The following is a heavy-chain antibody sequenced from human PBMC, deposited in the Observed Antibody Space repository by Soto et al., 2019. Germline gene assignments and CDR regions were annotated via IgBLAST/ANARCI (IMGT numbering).Heavy chain of an antibody. CDR3: ASGVAASHFYYYYMDV. D-gene: IGHD2-15*01. CDR2: ISCSGSTI. V-gene: IGHV3-11*01. CDR1: GFTFSDYY. Sequence: QVQLVESGGGLVKPGGSLRLSCAASGFTFSDYYMSWIRQAPGKGLEWVSYISCSGSTIYYADSVKGRFTISRDNAKNSLHLQMNSLRAEDTAVYYCASGVAASHFYYYYMDVWGKGTTVTVSS. J-gene: IGHJ6*03.